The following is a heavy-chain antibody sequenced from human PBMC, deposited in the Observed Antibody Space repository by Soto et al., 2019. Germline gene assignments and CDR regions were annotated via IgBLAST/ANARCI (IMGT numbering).Heavy chain of an antibody. D-gene: IGHD2-15*01. CDR1: GFTFTSYD. Sequence: ESGGGVVQPGRSLRLSCVASGFTFTSYDMHWVRQAPGKGLEWVAVISYDGSNKYYADSVKGRFTIYRDNPKDTVYLQMNILRAEDTAVYYCARDFSIVVVAPGYWGQGTLVTVSS. J-gene: IGHJ4*02. V-gene: IGHV3-30-3*01. CDR2: ISYDGSNK. CDR3: ARDFSIVVVAPGY.